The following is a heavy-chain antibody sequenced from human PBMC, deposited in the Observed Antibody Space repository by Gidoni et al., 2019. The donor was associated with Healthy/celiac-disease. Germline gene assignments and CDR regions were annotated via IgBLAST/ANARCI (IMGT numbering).Heavy chain of an antibody. V-gene: IGHV1-69*01. J-gene: IGHJ5*02. CDR2: IIPIFGTA. D-gene: IGHD6-6*01. CDR1: GGTFSSYA. CDR3: ARERVPLSIAAREYNWFDP. Sequence: QVQLVQSGAEVKKPGSSVKVSCKASGGTFSSYAISWVRQAPGQGLEWMGGIIPIFGTANYAQKFQGRVTITADESTSTAYMELSSLRSEDTAVYYCARERVPLSIAAREYNWFDPWGQGTLVTVSS.